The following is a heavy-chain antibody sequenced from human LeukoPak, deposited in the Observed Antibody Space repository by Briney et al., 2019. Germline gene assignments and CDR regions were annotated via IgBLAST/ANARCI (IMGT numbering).Heavy chain of an antibody. CDR1: GFTVSSNY. CDR3: ARAVSSLSYNNWNDA. Sequence: PGGSLRLSCAASGFTVSSNYMSWVRQAPGKGLEWVSVIYSGGSTYYADSVKGRFTISRDNSKNTLYLQMNSLRAEDTAVYYCARAVSSLSYNNWNDAWGQGTLVTVSS. J-gene: IGHJ5*02. V-gene: IGHV3-66*01. CDR2: IYSGGST. D-gene: IGHD1-26*01.